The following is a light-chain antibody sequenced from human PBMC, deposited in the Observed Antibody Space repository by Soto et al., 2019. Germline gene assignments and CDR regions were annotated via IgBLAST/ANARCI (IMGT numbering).Light chain of an antibody. J-gene: IGKJ4*01. Sequence: DIPMTQSPSSLSASLGDRVTITCRASQGIGVYLAWFQQKPGIAPKLLIYAASTLQSGVPSRFSGSGSGTDFTLTVSSLQPEDVATYYCQKYNSAPLTFGGGTRVEIK. CDR3: QKYNSAPLT. V-gene: IGKV1-27*01. CDR1: QGIGVY. CDR2: AAS.